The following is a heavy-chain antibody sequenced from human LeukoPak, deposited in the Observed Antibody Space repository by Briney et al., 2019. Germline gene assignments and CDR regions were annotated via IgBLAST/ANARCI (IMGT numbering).Heavy chain of an antibody. J-gene: IGHJ4*02. V-gene: IGHV1-24*01. CDR2: FDPEDGET. CDR1: GYTLTELS. Sequence: ASVKVSCKVSGYTLTELSMHWVRQAPGKGLEWMGGFDPEDGETIYAQKSQGRVTMTEDTSTDTAYMELSSLRSEDTAVCYCATDRPPVGATTYHTFWGQGTLVTVSS. CDR3: ATDRPPVGATTYHTF. D-gene: IGHD1-26*01.